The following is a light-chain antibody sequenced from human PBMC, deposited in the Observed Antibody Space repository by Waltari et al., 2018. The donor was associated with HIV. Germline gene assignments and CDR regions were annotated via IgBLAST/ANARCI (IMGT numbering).Light chain of an antibody. CDR1: SSDVGGYNY. Sequence: QSALTQPASVSGSPGPSITISCTGTSSDVGGYNYVSWYQQHPGKAPKLMIYDVSKRPSGVSNRFSGSKSGNTASLTISGLQAEDEADYYCCSYAGSSTWVFGGGTKLTVL. J-gene: IGLJ3*02. CDR2: DVS. V-gene: IGLV2-23*02. CDR3: CSYAGSSTWV.